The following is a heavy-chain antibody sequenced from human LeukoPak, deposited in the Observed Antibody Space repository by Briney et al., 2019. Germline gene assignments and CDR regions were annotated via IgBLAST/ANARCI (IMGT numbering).Heavy chain of an antibody. V-gene: IGHV3-30*18. J-gene: IGHJ4*02. CDR2: ISYDGSNK. CDR3: AKIGGSHFDY. D-gene: IGHD5-12*01. Sequence: PGRSLRLSCAASGFTLSSYGMPWVRQAPGKGLEWVAVISYDGSNKYYADSVKGRFTISRDNSKNTLYLQMNSLRAEDTAVYYCAKIGGSHFDYWGQGTLVTVSS. CDR1: GFTLSSYG.